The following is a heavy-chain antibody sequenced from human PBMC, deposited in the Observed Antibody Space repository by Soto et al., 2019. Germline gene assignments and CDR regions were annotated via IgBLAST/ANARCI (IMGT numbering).Heavy chain of an antibody. CDR2: IYYSGRT. V-gene: IGHV4-39*01. J-gene: IGHJ4*02. Sequence: QLQLQESGPGLVKPSETLSLTCTVSGGSITSSCYYWGWIRQPPGKGLEWMGSIYYSGRTYSNPSLKRRVTISVDTSKNQLSLSLSSATASDTAVYYCMLGSGWKDFAYWGQGTLVTVSS. D-gene: IGHD3-22*01. CDR3: MLGSGWKDFAY. CDR1: GGSITSSCYY.